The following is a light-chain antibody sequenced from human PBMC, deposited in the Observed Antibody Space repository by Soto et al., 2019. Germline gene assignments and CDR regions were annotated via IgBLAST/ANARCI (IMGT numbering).Light chain of an antibody. CDR3: TSYTSSTTWV. CDR1: GSDVGGYNY. V-gene: IGLV2-14*01. Sequence: QSALTQPASVSGSPGQSIAISCTGSGSDVGGYNYVSWFQHHPGKGPKLIIYEVSNRPSGVSDRFSGSKSGNTASLTISGLQAEDEADYYCTSYTSSTTWVFGGGTKLTVL. CDR2: EVS. J-gene: IGLJ2*01.